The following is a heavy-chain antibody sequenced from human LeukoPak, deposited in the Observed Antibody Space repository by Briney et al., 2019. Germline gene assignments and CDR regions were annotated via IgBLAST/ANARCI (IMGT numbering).Heavy chain of an antibody. D-gene: IGHD3-10*01. J-gene: IGHJ4*02. CDR3: AREAQHYGSGSYLDH. CDR1: DYFISSGYY. CDR2: MYHSGST. Sequence: SETLSLTCTVSDYFISSGYYWGWIRQPPGKGLEWIGSMYHSGSTYYNPSLKSRVTISVDTSKNQFSLKLSSVTAADTAVYYCAREAQHYGSGSYLDHWGQGTLVTVSS. V-gene: IGHV4-38-2*02.